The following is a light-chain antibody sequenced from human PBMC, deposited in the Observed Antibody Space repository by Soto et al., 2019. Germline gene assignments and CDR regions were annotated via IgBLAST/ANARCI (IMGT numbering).Light chain of an antibody. CDR3: QQYYSTPQT. CDR1: QSVLYSSNNKNC. CDR2: WAS. J-gene: IGKJ1*01. V-gene: IGKV4-1*01. Sequence: DIVLTPSPDSLAVSLGERATINCKSSQSVLYSSNNKNCLAWYQQKPGQPPKLLIYWASTRESGVPDRFSGSGSGTDFTLTISSLQAEDVAVYYCQQYYSTPQTFGQGTKVDIK.